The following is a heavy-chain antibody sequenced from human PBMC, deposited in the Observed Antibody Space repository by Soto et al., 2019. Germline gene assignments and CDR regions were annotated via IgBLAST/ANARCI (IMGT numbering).Heavy chain of an antibody. CDR1: GFTFSSYE. J-gene: IGHJ6*02. CDR2: ISSSGSTI. Sequence: GGSLRLSCAASGFTFSSYEMNWVRQAPGKGLEWVSYISSSGSTIYYADSVKGRFTISRDNAKNSLYLQMNSLRAEDTAVYYCARVGGIRYCSSTSCYLLAYYYGMDVWGQGTTVTVSS. CDR3: ARVGGIRYCSSTSCYLLAYYYGMDV. D-gene: IGHD2-2*01. V-gene: IGHV3-48*03.